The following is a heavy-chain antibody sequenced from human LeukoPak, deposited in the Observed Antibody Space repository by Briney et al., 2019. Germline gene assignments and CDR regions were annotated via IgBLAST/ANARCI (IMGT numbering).Heavy chain of an antibody. CDR3: ARFITIFGVVRNYFDY. D-gene: IGHD3-3*01. J-gene: IGHJ4*02. V-gene: IGHV4-30-4*08. CDR2: IYYSGST. CDR1: GGSISSGDYY. Sequence: PSETLSLTCTVSGGSISSGDYYWSWIRQPPWKGLEWIGYIYYSGSTYYNPSLKSRVTISVDTSKNQFSLKLSSVTAADTAVYYCARFITIFGVVRNYFDYWGQGTLVTVSS.